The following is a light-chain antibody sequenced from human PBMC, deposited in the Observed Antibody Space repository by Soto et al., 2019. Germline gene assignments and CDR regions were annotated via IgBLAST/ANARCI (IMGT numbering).Light chain of an antibody. CDR2: DAS. CDR1: QSISSW. J-gene: IGKJ1*01. Sequence: IQMTQSPSTLSATAGDRVTITCRASQSISSWLAWYQQKPGKAPKLLIYDASSLESGVPSRFSGSGSGTEFTITISSLQPDDFATYSCQQYNSYSKTFGQGTKVDIK. V-gene: IGKV1-5*01. CDR3: QQYNSYSKT.